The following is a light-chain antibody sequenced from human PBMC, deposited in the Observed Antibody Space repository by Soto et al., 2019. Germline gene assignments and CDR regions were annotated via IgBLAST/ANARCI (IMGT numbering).Light chain of an antibody. CDR1: QSIRNW. CDR2: QAS. Sequence: DIETTQSPSTLSPSVGDIVTITCRASQSIRNWLAWYQQKPGKAPKLLIHQASTLQSGVPSRFSGSGSGTEFTLNISSLQPDDFATYYCQQYNSHSETFGQGTKVDIK. CDR3: QQYNSHSET. J-gene: IGKJ1*01. V-gene: IGKV1-5*03.